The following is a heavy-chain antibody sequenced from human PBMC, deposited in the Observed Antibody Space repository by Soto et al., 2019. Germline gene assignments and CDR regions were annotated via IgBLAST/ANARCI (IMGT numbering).Heavy chain of an antibody. CDR2: ISGSGGST. CDR3: AKDRYYGSGSYYGAFDI. Sequence: EVQLLESGGGLVQPGGSLRLSCAASGFTFSSYAMSWVRQAPGKGLEWVSAISGSGGSTYYADSVKGRFTISRDNSKNTLYLQMNSMRAEDTAVYYCAKDRYYGSGSYYGAFDIWGQGTMVTVSS. D-gene: IGHD3-10*01. CDR1: GFTFSSYA. J-gene: IGHJ3*02. V-gene: IGHV3-23*01.